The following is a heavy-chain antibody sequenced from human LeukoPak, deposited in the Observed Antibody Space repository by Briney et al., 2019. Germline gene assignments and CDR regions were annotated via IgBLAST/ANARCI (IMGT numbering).Heavy chain of an antibody. Sequence: GGSLRLSCAASGFTVSSNYMSWVRQAPGKGLEWVSVIYSGGSTYYADSVKGRFTISRDNSKNTLYLQMNSLRAEDTAVYYCARGMTSTYYYDSSGYYKNSGAFDIWGQGTMVTVSS. V-gene: IGHV3-53*01. J-gene: IGHJ3*02. CDR1: GFTVSSNY. CDR3: ARGMTSTYYYDSSGYYKNSGAFDI. CDR2: IYSGGST. D-gene: IGHD3-22*01.